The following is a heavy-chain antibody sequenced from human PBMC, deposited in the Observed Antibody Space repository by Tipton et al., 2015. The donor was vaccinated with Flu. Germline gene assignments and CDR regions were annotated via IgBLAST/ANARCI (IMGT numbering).Heavy chain of an antibody. V-gene: IGHV3-53*01. Sequence: VQLVQSGGGLIQPGGSLRLSCAASGFSVSNNYLGWVRQDPGKGLEWVSVMYSAGNTDYADSVKGRFTISRDNSMNTLYLQMNSLRAEDTAVYECAGWIGGRSVFYWGQGALFTVSS. CDR3: AGWIGGRSVFY. CDR1: GFSVSNNY. CDR2: MYSAGNT. J-gene: IGHJ4*02. D-gene: IGHD6-19*01.